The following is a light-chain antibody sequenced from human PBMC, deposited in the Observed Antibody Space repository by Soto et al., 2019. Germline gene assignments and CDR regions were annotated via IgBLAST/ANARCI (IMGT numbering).Light chain of an antibody. J-gene: IGKJ4*01. CDR3: QHYGSPPVT. V-gene: IGKV3-20*01. CDR2: GAS. CDR1: QSVSGNF. Sequence: DMVLTQSPGTLSLPPGERATLSCSASQSVSGNFLAWYQQKPGQAPSLLIYGASVRATGVPDRFSGGGSGTEFTLSISGLEPDDFAQYFCQHYGSPPVTFGGGTKIEV.